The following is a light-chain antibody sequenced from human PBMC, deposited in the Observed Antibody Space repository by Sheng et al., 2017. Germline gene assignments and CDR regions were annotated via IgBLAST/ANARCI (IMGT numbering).Light chain of an antibody. J-gene: IGKJ1*01. V-gene: IGKV3-15*01. CDR2: GAS. CDR1: QSVSSN. CDR3: QQYNSWPPWT. Sequence: EIVLTQSPGTLSLSPGERATLSCRASQSVSSNYLGWYQQKPGQVPRLLIHGASTRATGIAARFSGSGSGTEFTLTISSLQSEDFAVYYCQQYNSWPPWTFGQGTKVEIK.